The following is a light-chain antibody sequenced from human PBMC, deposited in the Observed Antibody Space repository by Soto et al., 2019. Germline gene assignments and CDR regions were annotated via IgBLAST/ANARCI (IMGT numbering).Light chain of an antibody. CDR1: SSDVGGYNF. V-gene: IGLV2-14*01. CDR2: DVT. CDR3: SSYTSISTYV. Sequence: QSVLTQPASVSGSPGQSITISCTGTSSDVGGYNFVPWYQQHPDKAPKLMIYDVTNRPSGVSNRFSGSKSRNTASLTISGLQAEDEADYYCSSYTSISTYVFGTGTKVTVL. J-gene: IGLJ1*01.